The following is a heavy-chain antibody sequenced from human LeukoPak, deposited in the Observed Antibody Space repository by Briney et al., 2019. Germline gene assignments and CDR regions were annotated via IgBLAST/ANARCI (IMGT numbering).Heavy chain of an antibody. J-gene: IGHJ4*02. D-gene: IGHD1-7*01. V-gene: IGHV4-4*09. CDR2: LNGRGTT. CDR3: ARGTTAASGSLDY. CDR1: GGSISSYF. Sequence: SETLSLTCTVSGGSISSYFWTWIRQPPGRGLELIGYLNGRGTTIYRPSLKSRVTISLDRSNNQFSLNLTSVTAVDSAVYYYARGTTAASGSLDYWGQVILVTVSS.